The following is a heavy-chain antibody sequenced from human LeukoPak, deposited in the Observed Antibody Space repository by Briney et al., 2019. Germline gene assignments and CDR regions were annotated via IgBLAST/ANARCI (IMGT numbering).Heavy chain of an antibody. Sequence: SETLSLTCAVYGGSFSNYYWSWIRQPPGKGLDWIGEINHSGSINYNPSLKSRFTISVDTSKNQFSLKLSSVTAADTAVYYCARGMGYFDSSGYYHDYGMDVWGQGTTVTVSS. V-gene: IGHV4-34*01. D-gene: IGHD3-22*01. J-gene: IGHJ6*02. CDR2: INHSGSI. CDR1: GGSFSNYY. CDR3: ARGMGYFDSSGYYHDYGMDV.